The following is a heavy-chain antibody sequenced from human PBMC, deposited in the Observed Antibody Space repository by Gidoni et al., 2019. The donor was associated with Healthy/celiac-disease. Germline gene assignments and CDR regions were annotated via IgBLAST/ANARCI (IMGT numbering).Heavy chain of an antibody. Sequence: QVPQVESGGGVVQPGRSLRLSCAASGFPFSSYGMHWFRQAPGKGLEWVAFIWYDGSKKYYADSVKGRFTISRDNSKNTLYLQMNSLRAEDTAVYYCARGLGLGVSHGMDVWGQGTTVTVSS. J-gene: IGHJ6*02. CDR3: ARGLGLGVSHGMDV. D-gene: IGHD3-10*01. CDR2: IWYDGSKK. CDR1: GFPFSSYG. V-gene: IGHV3-33*01.